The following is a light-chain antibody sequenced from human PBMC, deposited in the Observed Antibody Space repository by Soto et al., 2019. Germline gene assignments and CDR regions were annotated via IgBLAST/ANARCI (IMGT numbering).Light chain of an antibody. CDR3: QSYDSTLSGSV. Sequence: QSVLTQPPSVSGAPGQRVTISCTGSSSNIGAGYDVHWYQQLPGTAPKLLIYGNSNRPSGVPDRFSGSKSGTSPSLAITGLQAEYEADYYGQSYDSTLSGSVFGGGTKLTVL. V-gene: IGLV1-40*01. CDR2: GNS. J-gene: IGLJ3*02. CDR1: SSNIGAGYD.